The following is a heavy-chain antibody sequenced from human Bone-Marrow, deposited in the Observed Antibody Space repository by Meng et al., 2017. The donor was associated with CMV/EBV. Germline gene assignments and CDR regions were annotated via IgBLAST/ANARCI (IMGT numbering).Heavy chain of an antibody. Sequence: ASVKVSCKASGYTFTGYYMHWVRQAPGQGLEWMGWINPNSGGTNYAQKFQGRVTMTRDTSISTAYMELSRLRSDDTAVYYCARDSRYCSSTSCYILSGMVVWGQGTTVTVSS. CDR1: GYTFTGYY. CDR2: INPNSGGT. J-gene: IGHJ6*02. D-gene: IGHD2-2*02. CDR3: ARDSRYCSSTSCYILSGMVV. V-gene: IGHV1-2*02.